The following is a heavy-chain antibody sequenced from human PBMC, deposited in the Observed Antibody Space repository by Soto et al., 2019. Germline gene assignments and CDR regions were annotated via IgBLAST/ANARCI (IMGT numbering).Heavy chain of an antibody. J-gene: IGHJ3*02. V-gene: IGHV3-66*01. D-gene: IGHD1-26*01. CDR1: GFTVSSNY. Sequence: EVQLVESGGGLVQPGGSLRLSCAASGFTVSSNYMSWVRQAPGKGLEWVSVIYSGGSTYYADSVKGRFTISRDNSKNTLYLQMNSLRAEDTAVYYCARSISGSYYDAFDIWGQGTMVTVSS. CDR3: ARSISGSYYDAFDI. CDR2: IYSGGST.